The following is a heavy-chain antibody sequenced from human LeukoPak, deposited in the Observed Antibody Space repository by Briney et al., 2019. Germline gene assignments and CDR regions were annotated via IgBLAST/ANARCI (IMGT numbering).Heavy chain of an antibody. V-gene: IGHV4-59*01. CDR3: ARDHPLPDV. CDR1: GGSISSYY. J-gene: IGHJ6*02. CDR2: IYYSGSA. Sequence: SETLSLTCTVSGGSISSYYWSWIRQPPGKGLEWIGYIYYSGSAYYNPSLESRVTISVDTSKNQISLKLGPVTAADTAVYYCARDHPLPDVWGQGTTVTVSS.